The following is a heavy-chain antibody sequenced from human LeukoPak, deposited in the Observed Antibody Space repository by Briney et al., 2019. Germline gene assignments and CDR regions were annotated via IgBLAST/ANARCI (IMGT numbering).Heavy chain of an antibody. Sequence: SSETLSLTCAVYGGSFSGHYWYWIRQPPGKGLEWVGEISHSGSTNYSPSLKSRVTISLDMSKNQVSLRLTSVTAADTAVYYCATRTYYYDNSALSRDYWGQGTLVTVSS. V-gene: IGHV4-34*01. D-gene: IGHD3-22*01. CDR1: GGSFSGHY. CDR2: ISHSGST. J-gene: IGHJ4*02. CDR3: ATRTYYYDNSALSRDY.